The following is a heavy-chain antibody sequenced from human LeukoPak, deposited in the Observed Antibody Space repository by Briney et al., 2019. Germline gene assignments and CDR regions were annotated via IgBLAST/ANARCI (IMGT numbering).Heavy chain of an antibody. D-gene: IGHD3-10*01. V-gene: IGHV4-38-2*02. Sequence: PSETLSLTCAVSGYSISSGYYWGWVRRPPGKGLEWIGTIYHNGNTYYNSSLKSRVTISVDTSKNQFSLKLNSVTAADTAVYYCARERYYASGSYSGMWYFDYWGQGTLVTASS. J-gene: IGHJ4*02. CDR1: GYSISSGYY. CDR3: ARERYYASGSYSGMWYFDY. CDR2: IYHNGNT.